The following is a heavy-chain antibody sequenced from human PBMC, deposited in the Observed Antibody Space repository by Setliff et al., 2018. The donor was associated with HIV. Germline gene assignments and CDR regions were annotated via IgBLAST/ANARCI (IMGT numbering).Heavy chain of an antibody. CDR3: ARDRCNSVACYLYNWFDP. V-gene: IGHV1-3*04. Sequence: ASVKVSCKTSGYSFSSHPMHWVRQAPGQRPEWMGWINTGNGNTKYSQIFRDRVTFTRDTSADTVYMEVSSLRSEDTAVYYCARDRCNSVACYLYNWFDPWGQGTLVTVSS. J-gene: IGHJ5*02. CDR2: INTGNGNT. CDR1: GYSFSSHP. D-gene: IGHD2-2*01.